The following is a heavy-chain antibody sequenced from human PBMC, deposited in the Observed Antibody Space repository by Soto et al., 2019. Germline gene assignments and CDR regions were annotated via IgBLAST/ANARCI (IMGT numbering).Heavy chain of an antibody. CDR2: INAGHGNT. Sequence: QVQLVQSGAEVKKPGASVKVSCKASGYTFTSYAIHWVRQAPGQRLEWMGWINAGHGNTKYSQKFQGRVTITRDTSASAAYMELSSLRPEDTAVYDCASCSGTHSPDYWGQGTLVTVSS. J-gene: IGHJ4*02. CDR3: ASCSGTHSPDY. CDR1: GYTFTSYA. D-gene: IGHD1-26*01. V-gene: IGHV1-3*01.